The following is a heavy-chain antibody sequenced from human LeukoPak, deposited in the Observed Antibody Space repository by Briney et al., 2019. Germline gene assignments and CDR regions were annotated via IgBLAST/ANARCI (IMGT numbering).Heavy chain of an antibody. CDR3: AREGITIFGVVPNWFDP. Sequence: PSETLSLTCTVSGGPISSSSYYWGWIRQPPGKGLEWIGSIYYSGSTYYNPSLKSRVTISVDTSKNQFSLKLSSVTAADTAVYYCAREGITIFGVVPNWFDPWGQGALVTVSS. J-gene: IGHJ5*02. V-gene: IGHV4-39*07. CDR1: GGPISSSSYY. CDR2: IYYSGST. D-gene: IGHD3-3*01.